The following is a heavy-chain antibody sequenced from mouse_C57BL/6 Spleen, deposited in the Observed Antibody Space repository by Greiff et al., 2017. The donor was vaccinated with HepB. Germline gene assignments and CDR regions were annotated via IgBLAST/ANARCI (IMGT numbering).Heavy chain of an antibody. CDR3: ARSLTGTEGYAMDY. Sequence: EVQRVESGPELVKPGASVKISCKASGYSFTGYYMNWVKQSPEKSLEWIGEINPSTGGTTYNQKFKAKATLTVDKSSSTAYMQLKSLTSEDSAVYYCARSLTGTEGYAMDYWGQGTSVTVSS. D-gene: IGHD4-1*01. V-gene: IGHV1-42*01. CDR2: INPSTGGT. J-gene: IGHJ4*01. CDR1: GYSFTGYY.